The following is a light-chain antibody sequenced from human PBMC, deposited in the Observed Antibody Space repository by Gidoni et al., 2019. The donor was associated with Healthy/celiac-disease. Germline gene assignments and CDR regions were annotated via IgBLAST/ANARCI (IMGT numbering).Light chain of an antibody. CDR1: QSISSW. V-gene: IGKV1-5*03. J-gene: IGKJ1*01. CDR3: QQYNSYLWT. CDR2: KAS. Sequence: DIQMTQFPSTLSASVGDRVTITCRASQSISSWLDWYQQKPGKAPKLLIYKASSLESGVPSRFSGSGSGTEFTLTISSLQPDDFATYYCQQYNSYLWTFGQGTKVEIK.